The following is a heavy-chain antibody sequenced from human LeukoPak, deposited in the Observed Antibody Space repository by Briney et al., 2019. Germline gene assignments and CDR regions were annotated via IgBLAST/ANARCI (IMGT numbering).Heavy chain of an antibody. Sequence: SVKVSCKASGYTFTTYYIHWVRQAPGQGLEWMGRIIPIFGTANYAQKFQGRVTITTDESTSTAYMELSSLRSEDTAVYYCARGIDQGIAAAGTDYYYYMDVWGKGTTVTVSS. CDR3: ARGIDQGIAAAGTDYYYYMDV. CDR1: GYTFTTYY. V-gene: IGHV1-69*05. D-gene: IGHD6-13*01. CDR2: IIPIFGTA. J-gene: IGHJ6*03.